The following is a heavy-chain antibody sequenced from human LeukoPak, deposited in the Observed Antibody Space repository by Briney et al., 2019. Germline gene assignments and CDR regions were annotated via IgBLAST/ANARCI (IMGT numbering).Heavy chain of an antibody. Sequence: GGSLRLSCAASGFTFSSYWMSWVRQAPGKGLEWVANIKQDGSEKYYVDSVKGRFTISRDNAKNSLYLQMNGLRAEDTAVYYCARAGYSSSWPDAFDIWGQGTMVTVSS. CDR3: ARAGYSSSWPDAFDI. J-gene: IGHJ3*02. V-gene: IGHV3-7*01. CDR1: GFTFSSYW. CDR2: IKQDGSEK. D-gene: IGHD6-13*01.